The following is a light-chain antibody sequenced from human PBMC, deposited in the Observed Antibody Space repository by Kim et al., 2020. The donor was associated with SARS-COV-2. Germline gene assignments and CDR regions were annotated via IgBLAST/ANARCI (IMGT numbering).Light chain of an antibody. Sequence: SPGERATLSCRASQGVSSYLAWYQQKPGQAPRLLIYDASNRATGIPARFSGSGSGTDFTLTISSLEPEDFAVYYCQQRSNWPPVLTFGGGTKLEI. CDR2: DAS. CDR3: QQRSNWPPVLT. V-gene: IGKV3-11*01. J-gene: IGKJ4*01. CDR1: QGVSSY.